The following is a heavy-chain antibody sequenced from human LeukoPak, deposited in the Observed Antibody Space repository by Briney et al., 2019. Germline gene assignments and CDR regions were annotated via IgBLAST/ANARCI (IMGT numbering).Heavy chain of an antibody. Sequence: SETLSLTCTVSGGSISSGDYYWSWIRQPPGKGLEWIGYIYYSGSTYYNPSLKSRVTISVDTSKNQFSLKLSSVTAADTAVYYCARDDCSGGSCYRTYYYYGMDVWGQGTTVTVSS. CDR1: GGSISSGDYY. D-gene: IGHD2-15*01. CDR2: IYYSGST. CDR3: ARDDCSGGSCYRTYYYYGMDV. J-gene: IGHJ6*02. V-gene: IGHV4-30-4*01.